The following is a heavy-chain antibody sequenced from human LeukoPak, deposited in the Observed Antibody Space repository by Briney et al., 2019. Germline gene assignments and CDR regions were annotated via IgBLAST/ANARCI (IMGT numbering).Heavy chain of an antibody. V-gene: IGHV3-48*01. CDR1: GFTFSSYS. Sequence: GGSLRLSCAASGFTFSSYSMNWVRQAPGKGLEWVSYISSSSNTIYYADSVKGRFTISRDNAKNSLYLQMNSLRAEDTAVYYCVVRGVTYLWGQGTLVTVSS. CDR3: VVRGVTYL. J-gene: IGHJ4*02. CDR2: ISSSSNTI. D-gene: IGHD3-10*01.